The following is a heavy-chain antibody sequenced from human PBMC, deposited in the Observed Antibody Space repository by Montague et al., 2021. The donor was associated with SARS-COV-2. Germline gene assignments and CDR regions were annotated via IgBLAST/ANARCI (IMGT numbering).Heavy chain of an antibody. CDR2: IYSGGSST. Sequence: GSLRLSCAASGFTFSSYAMSWVRQAPGKGLEWVSVIYSGGSSTYYADSVKGRFTISRDNSKNTLYLQMNSLRAEDTAVYYCAKDLEEFITIFGVVTKSPLGMDVWGQGTTVTVSS. CDR1: GFTFSSYA. J-gene: IGHJ6*02. CDR3: AKDLEEFITIFGVVTKSPLGMDV. V-gene: IGHV3-23*03. D-gene: IGHD3-3*01.